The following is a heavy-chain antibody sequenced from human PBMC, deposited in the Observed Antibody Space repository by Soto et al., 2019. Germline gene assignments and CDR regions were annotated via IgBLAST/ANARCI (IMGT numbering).Heavy chain of an antibody. CDR2: IYYSGST. Sequence: SETLSLTCTVSGGSISSSSYYWGWIRQPPGKGLEWIGSIYYSGSTYYNPSLRSRVTISVDTSKNQFSLKLSSVTAADTAVYYCARHFQSYYYDSSGYYEPIPFDPWGQGTLVTVSS. J-gene: IGHJ5*02. V-gene: IGHV4-39*01. CDR1: GGSISSSSYY. CDR3: ARHFQSYYYDSSGYYEPIPFDP. D-gene: IGHD3-22*01.